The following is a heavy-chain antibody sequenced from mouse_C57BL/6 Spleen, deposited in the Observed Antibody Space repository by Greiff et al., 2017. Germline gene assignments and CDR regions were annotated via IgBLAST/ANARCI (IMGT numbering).Heavy chain of an antibody. CDR2: IWGVGST. D-gene: IGHD4-1*01. CDR1: GFSLTSYG. J-gene: IGHJ4*01. CDR3: ARNWGDYYAMDY. Sequence: VQLVESGPGLVAPSQSLSITCTVSGFSLTSYGVDWVRQSPGKGLEWLGVIWGVGSTNYNSALKSRLSISKDNSKSQVFLKMNRLQTDDTAMDYCARNWGDYYAMDYWGQGTSVTVSS. V-gene: IGHV2-6*01.